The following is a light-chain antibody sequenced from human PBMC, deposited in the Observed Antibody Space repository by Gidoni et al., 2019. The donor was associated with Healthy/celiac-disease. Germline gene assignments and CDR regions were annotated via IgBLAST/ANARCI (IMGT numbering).Light chain of an antibody. V-gene: IGKV3-20*01. J-gene: IGKJ4*01. Sequence: EIVLTQSPGTLSLSPGERDTLSCRASQSVSSSYLAWYQQKPGQDPRLLIYGASSRATGIPDRFSGSGSGTDFTLTISRLEPEDFAVYYCQQYGSSPLTFGGGTKVEIK. CDR3: QQYGSSPLT. CDR2: GAS. CDR1: QSVSSSY.